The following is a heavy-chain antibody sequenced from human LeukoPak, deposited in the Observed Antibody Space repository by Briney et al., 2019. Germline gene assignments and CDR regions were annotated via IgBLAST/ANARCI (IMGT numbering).Heavy chain of an antibody. CDR1: GFTLSSYA. D-gene: IGHD3-9*01. Sequence: PGGSLRLSCAASGFTLSSYAMSWVRQAPGKGLEWVSPISSSGGSTYYADSVKGRFTTSRDNSKNTLYLQMNSLRAEDTAVYYCAKENILTGSAEYWGQGTLVTVSS. V-gene: IGHV3-23*01. CDR2: ISSSGGST. CDR3: AKENILTGSAEY. J-gene: IGHJ4*02.